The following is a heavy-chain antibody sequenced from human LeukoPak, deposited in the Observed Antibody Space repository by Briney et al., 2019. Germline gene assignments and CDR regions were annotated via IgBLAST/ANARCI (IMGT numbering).Heavy chain of an antibody. Sequence: GGSLRLSCAASGFTFSSYAMNWVRQAPGKGLEWVSIISGSGTNTYYADSVKGRFTISRDNSKNTLYLQMNSLRAEDTAVYYCAKGPTMPPYYSSGSYYETKAQFDGWGQGTLVTVSS. CDR3: AKGPTMPPYYSSGSYYETKAQFDG. CDR1: GFTFSSYA. CDR2: ISGSGTNT. D-gene: IGHD3-10*01. J-gene: IGHJ4*02. V-gene: IGHV3-23*01.